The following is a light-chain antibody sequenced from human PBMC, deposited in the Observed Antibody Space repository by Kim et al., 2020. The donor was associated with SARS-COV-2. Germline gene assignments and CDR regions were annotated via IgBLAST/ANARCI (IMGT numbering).Light chain of an antibody. CDR1: KLGDKY. Sequence: SVSPGQTASITCSGEKLGDKYACWYQQKPGQSPVMVIYEDNKRPSWIPERFSGSMSGNTATLTVSGTQAIDEADYYCQAWDGSTVIFGGGTQLTVL. CDR3: QAWDGSTVI. CDR2: EDN. J-gene: IGLJ2*01. V-gene: IGLV3-1*01.